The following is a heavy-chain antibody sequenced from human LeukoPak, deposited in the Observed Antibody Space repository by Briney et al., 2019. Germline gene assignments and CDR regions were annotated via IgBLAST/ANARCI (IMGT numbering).Heavy chain of an antibody. Sequence: SETLSLTCTVSGGSISSYYWSWIRQPPGKGLEWIGYIYYSGSTNYNPSLKSRVTISVDTSKNQFSLKLSSVTAADTAVYYCARAEWGSRGFDYWGQGPLVTVSS. CDR3: ARAEWGSRGFDY. CDR2: IYYSGST. D-gene: IGHD2-15*01. J-gene: IGHJ4*02. CDR1: GGSISSYY. V-gene: IGHV4-59*01.